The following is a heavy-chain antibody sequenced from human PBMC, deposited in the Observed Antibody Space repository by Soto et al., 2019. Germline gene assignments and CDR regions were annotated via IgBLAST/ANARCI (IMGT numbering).Heavy chain of an antibody. J-gene: IGHJ5*02. CDR1: GYSFTIYW. Sequence: GESLKISCKGSGYSFTIYWIGWVRQXPGKGLEWMGIIYPGDSDTRYSPSFQGQATISADKSISTAYLQWSSLKASDTAMYYCARHSSPSGWTSQFDPWGQGTLVTVSS. V-gene: IGHV5-51*01. D-gene: IGHD6-19*01. CDR2: IYPGDSDT. CDR3: ARHSSPSGWTSQFDP.